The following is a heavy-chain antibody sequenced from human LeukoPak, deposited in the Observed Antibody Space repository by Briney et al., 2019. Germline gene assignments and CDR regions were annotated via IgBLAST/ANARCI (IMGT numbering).Heavy chain of an antibody. V-gene: IGHV3-30*18. CDR2: ISYDGSNK. CDR1: GFTFSSYG. D-gene: IGHD6-19*01. CDR3: AKRGRGGGEVAGYDC. Sequence: PGRSLRLSCVASGFTFSSYGMHWVRQAPGKGLEWVAVISYDGSNKYYADSVKGRFTISRDNSKNTLYLQMNSLRAEDTAVYYRAKRGRGGGEVAGYDCWGQGTLVTVSS. J-gene: IGHJ4*02.